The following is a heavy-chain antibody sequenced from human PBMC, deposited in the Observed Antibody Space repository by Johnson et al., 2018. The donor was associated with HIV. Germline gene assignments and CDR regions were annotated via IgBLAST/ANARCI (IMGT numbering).Heavy chain of an antibody. J-gene: IGHJ3*02. CDR3: AKDRVGATDANAFDI. CDR2: ISWNGGST. V-gene: IGHV3-20*04. Sequence: VQLVESGGGLVQPGGSLRLPCAASGFTFDDYGMSWVRQAPGKGLEWVSGISWNGGSTGYADSVKGRFTISRDNSKNTLYLQMNSLRAEDTAVYYCAKDRVGATDANAFDIWGQGTMVTVSS. D-gene: IGHD1-26*01. CDR1: GFTFDDYG.